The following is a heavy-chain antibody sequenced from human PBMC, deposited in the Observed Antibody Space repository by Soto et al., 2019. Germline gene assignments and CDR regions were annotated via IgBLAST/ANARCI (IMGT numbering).Heavy chain of an antibody. D-gene: IGHD3-10*01. J-gene: IGHJ4*02. V-gene: IGHV3-23*01. Sequence: GESLKISCAASGFTFSSYAMSWVRQAPGKGLEWVSAISGSGGSTYYADSVKGRFTISRDNSKNTLYLQMNSLRAEDTAVYYCAKQYYYGSKDVFFDYWGQGTLVTVSS. CDR2: ISGSGGST. CDR1: GFTFSSYA. CDR3: AKQYYYGSKDVFFDY.